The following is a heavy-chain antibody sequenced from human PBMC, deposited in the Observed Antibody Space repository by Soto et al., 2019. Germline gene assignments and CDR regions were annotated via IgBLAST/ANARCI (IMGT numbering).Heavy chain of an antibody. CDR3: ARDGGELGKDAFDI. CDR2: ISYDGSNK. V-gene: IGHV3-30*04. Sequence: GGSLRLSCAASGFTFSSYAMHWVRQAPGKGLERVAVISYDGSNKYYADSVKGRFTISRDNSKNTLYLQMYSLRAEDTAVYYCARDGGELGKDAFDIWCQGTMVTVSS. D-gene: IGHD7-27*01. CDR1: GFTFSSYA. J-gene: IGHJ3*02.